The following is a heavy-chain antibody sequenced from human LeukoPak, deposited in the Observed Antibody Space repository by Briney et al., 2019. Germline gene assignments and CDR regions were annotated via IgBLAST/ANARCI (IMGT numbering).Heavy chain of an antibody. V-gene: IGHV3-48*03. D-gene: IGHD6-13*01. J-gene: IGHJ4*02. CDR2: ISSSGSTI. Sequence: GGTLRLSCAASGFTFSSYEMNWVSQAPGKGLEWGSYISSSGSTIYYADSVKGRFTISRDNAKNSLYLQMNSLRAEDTAVYYCARKAAAVTYYFDYWGQGTLVTVSS. CDR1: GFTFSSYE. CDR3: ARKAAAVTYYFDY.